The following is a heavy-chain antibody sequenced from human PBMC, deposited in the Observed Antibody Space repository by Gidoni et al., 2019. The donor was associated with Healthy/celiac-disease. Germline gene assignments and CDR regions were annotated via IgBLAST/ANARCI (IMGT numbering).Heavy chain of an antibody. D-gene: IGHD3-16*01. CDR2: IYYSGST. Sequence: QLQLQESGPGLVKPSETLSLTCTVSGGSISSSSYYWGWIRQPPGKGLEWIGSIYYSGSTYYNPSLKSRVTISVDTSKNQFSLKLSSVTAADTAVYYCARLLLRFYGMDVWGQGTTVTVSS. CDR3: ARLLLRFYGMDV. CDR1: GGSISSSSYY. V-gene: IGHV4-39*01. J-gene: IGHJ6*02.